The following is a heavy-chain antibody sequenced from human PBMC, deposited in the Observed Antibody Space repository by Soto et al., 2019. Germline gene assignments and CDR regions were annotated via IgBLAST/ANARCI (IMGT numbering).Heavy chain of an antibody. V-gene: IGHV1-18*04. CDR1: GYPFTSYG. Sequence: ASLKFSCETSGYPFTSYGISWVRQAPGQGLEWMGWISAYNGNTNYAQKLQGRVTMTTDTSTSTAYMELRSLRSDDTAVYYCARGRAPDYWGQGTLVTGSS. CDR2: ISAYNGNT. CDR3: ARGRAPDY. J-gene: IGHJ4*02.